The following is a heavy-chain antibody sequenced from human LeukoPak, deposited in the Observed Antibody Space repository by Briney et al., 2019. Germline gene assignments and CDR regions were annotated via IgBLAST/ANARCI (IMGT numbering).Heavy chain of an antibody. V-gene: IGHV1-46*01. J-gene: IGHJ4*02. CDR3: ARDYHGSGSPTTFDY. D-gene: IGHD3-10*01. CDR2: INPRGGSA. CDR1: GYTFTSYY. Sequence: ASVKVSCKTSGYTFTSYYMHWVRQAPGQGLEWMGIINPRGGSASSAQKFQGRVTLTRDTSTSTVYMDLSSLRSQDTAVYYCARDYHGSGSPTTFDYWGQGTLVTVSS.